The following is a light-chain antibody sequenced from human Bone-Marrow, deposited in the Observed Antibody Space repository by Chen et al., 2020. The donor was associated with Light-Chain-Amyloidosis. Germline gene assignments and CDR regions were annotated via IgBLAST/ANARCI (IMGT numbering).Light chain of an antibody. CDR2: GSS. V-gene: IGKV3-20*01. Sequence: DIVFTQSQGTLSLSPGEVANLSCRAIQTIRSNYLTWYQQKFGQAPRLLIYGSSSRATGIPDRFTGSGSGTDFTLTINRLEPEDFAMYYCQQYGTSPLTFGGGTKVEIK. J-gene: IGKJ4*01. CDR3: QQYGTSPLT. CDR1: QTIRSNY.